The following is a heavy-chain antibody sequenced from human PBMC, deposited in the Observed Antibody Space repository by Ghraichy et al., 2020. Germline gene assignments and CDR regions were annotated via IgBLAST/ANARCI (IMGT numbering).Heavy chain of an antibody. J-gene: IGHJ3*02. Sequence: SETLSLTCAVYVASFSGYYCCWICLPPPKGLEWIGDIHPTGTTNNSSSLKIRLTLLVDTSKNQFSLLLKPVTVADTAVYYCARRRQTWSAAEGDAFDIWSQGTMVTVSS. CDR2: IHPTGTT. V-gene: IGHV4-34*01. D-gene: IGHD5-18*01. CDR3: ARRRQTWSAAEGDAFDI. CDR1: VASFSGYY.